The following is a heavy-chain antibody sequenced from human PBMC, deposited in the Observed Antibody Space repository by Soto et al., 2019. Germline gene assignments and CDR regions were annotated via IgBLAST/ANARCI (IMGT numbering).Heavy chain of an antibody. CDR3: AKEPGVPERGLDY. CDR2: IDVSGST. D-gene: IGHD3-10*01. J-gene: IGHJ4*02. V-gene: IGHV3-23*01. CDR1: GFTFRSFA. Sequence: EVQLLESGGGLAQPGGSLRLSCAASGFTFRSFAVAWVRQAPGKGLEWVTTIDVSGSTYYADSVQGRYTISRDNSNNTLYMQMNSLRDEYTAVYYCAKEPGVPERGLDYWGQGTLVTVSS.